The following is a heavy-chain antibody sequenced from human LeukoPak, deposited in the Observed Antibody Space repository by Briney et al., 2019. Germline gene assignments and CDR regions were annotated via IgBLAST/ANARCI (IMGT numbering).Heavy chain of an antibody. D-gene: IGHD2-15*01. CDR2: IYGGETT. CDR3: ATLYGGQRADGY. Sequence: GGSLRLSCAASGFIVTNNYMSWVRQAPGKGLEWVSSIYGGETTEYAGSVKGRFTISRDTSKNTLYLQMNSLRTEDTAVYYCATLYGGQRADGYWGQGTLVTVSS. CDR1: GFIVTNNY. J-gene: IGHJ4*02. V-gene: IGHV3-53*01.